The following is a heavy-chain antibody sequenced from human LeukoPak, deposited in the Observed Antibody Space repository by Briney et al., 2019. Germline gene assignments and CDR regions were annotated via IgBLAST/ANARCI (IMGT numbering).Heavy chain of an antibody. D-gene: IGHD3-22*01. CDR2: IYYSGST. V-gene: IGHV4-59*01. Sequence: MASETLSLTCTVSGGSISSYYWSWIRQPPGKGLEWIGYIYYSGSTNYNPSLKSRVTISVDTSKNQFSLKLSSVTAADTAVYYCASGNSSVYRVFDYWGQGTLVTVSS. CDR3: ASGNSSVYRVFDY. CDR1: GGSISSYY. J-gene: IGHJ4*02.